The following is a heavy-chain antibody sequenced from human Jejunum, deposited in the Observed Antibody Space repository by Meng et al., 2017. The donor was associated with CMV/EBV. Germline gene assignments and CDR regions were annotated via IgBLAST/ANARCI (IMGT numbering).Heavy chain of an antibody. V-gene: IGHV4-39*07. Sequence: SGGSITSTTYCGGWIRQPPGKGLEWVGSLSNSGSTYYNPSLKSRATISVDTSKNQFSLKLNSVTAADTAVYYCASRNNGFWSGDPAYWGQGTLVTVSS. J-gene: IGHJ4*02. CDR2: LSNSGST. D-gene: IGHD3-3*01. CDR1: GGSITSTTYC. CDR3: ASRNNGFWSGDPAY.